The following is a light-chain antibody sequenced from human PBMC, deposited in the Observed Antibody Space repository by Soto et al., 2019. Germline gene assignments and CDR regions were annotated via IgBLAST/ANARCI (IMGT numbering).Light chain of an antibody. V-gene: IGLV1-40*01. CDR3: QSYDCGLSEEV. Sequence: QSALTQPPSVSGAPGQRVTISCTGSSPNIGAGYNVYWYQQLPGTAPKLLIYANNNRPSGFPDRCSGSKSGTSASLAITGLLAEDEADYYYQSYDCGLSEEVFGGGTKVTVL. J-gene: IGLJ3*02. CDR1: SPNIGAGYN. CDR2: ANN.